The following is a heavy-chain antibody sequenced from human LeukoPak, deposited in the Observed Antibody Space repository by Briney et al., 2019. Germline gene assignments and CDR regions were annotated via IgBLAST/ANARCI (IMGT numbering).Heavy chain of an antibody. CDR2: ISSSSSYI. D-gene: IGHD3-9*01. V-gene: IGHV3-21*01. Sequence: GGSLRLSCAASGFTFSSYSMNWVRQAPGKGLEWVSSISSSSSYIYYAGSVKGRFTISRDNAKNSLYLQMNSLRAEDTAVYYCARDDYDILTGYPLGRYYFDYWGQGTLVTVSS. J-gene: IGHJ4*02. CDR1: GFTFSSYS. CDR3: ARDDYDILTGYPLGRYYFDY.